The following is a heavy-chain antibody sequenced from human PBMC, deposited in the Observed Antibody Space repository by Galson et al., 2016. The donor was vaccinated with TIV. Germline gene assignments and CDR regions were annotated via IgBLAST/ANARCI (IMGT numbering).Heavy chain of an antibody. Sequence: SLRLSCAASGFTFSSYTMNWLRQVPGKGLEWVSSFSSAGAYIYYADSVKGRFTISRDNAENSLYLQMNSLRAEDTAVYYCARVRDGYNYYFDAWGQGTRVTLSS. CDR3: ARVRDGYNYYFDA. V-gene: IGHV3-21*01. D-gene: IGHD5-24*01. CDR1: GFTFSSYT. J-gene: IGHJ1*01. CDR2: FSSAGAYI.